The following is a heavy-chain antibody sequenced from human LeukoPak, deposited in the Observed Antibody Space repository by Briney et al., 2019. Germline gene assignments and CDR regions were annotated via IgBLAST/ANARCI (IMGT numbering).Heavy chain of an antibody. CDR3: ARDQYSSTWYLYSPFDY. CDR2: INVDNGDT. V-gene: IGHV1-3*01. D-gene: IGHD6-13*01. J-gene: IGHJ4*02. CDR1: GYTFTSYA. Sequence: GASVKVSCKASGYTFTSYAMHWVRQAPGQRLERMGWINVDNGDTKYSEKFQGRVTITRDTSASTVYMELSSLRFEDTAVYFCARDQYSSTWYLYSPFDYWGQGTLVTVSS.